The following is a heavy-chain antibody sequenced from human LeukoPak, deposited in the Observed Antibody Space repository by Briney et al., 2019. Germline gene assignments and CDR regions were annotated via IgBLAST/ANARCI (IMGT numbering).Heavy chain of an antibody. J-gene: IGHJ4*02. CDR2: IYTSGST. V-gene: IGHV4-61*02. D-gene: IGHD2-2*01. CDR3: ARGGFYCSSTSCDFGY. CDR1: GGSISSGSYY. Sequence: SETLSLTCTVSGGSISSGSYYWSWIRQPAGKGLEWIGRIYTSGSTNYNPSLKSRVTISVDTSKNQFSLKLSSVTAADTAVYYCARGGFYCSSTSCDFGYWGQGTLVTVSS.